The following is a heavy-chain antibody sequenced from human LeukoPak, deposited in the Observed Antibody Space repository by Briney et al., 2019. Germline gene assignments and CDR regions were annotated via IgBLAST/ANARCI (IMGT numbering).Heavy chain of an antibody. J-gene: IGHJ5*01. D-gene: IGHD1-1*01. CDR2: IKQDGSER. Sequence: GGSLRLSCVASGFTFTNYWMNWVRQAPGKGPEWVANIKQDGSERYYVDSVKGRFTISRDNAKNSLYLQMDSLRAEDTAIYYCASGMTVGANWFDSWGQGTLVTVSS. V-gene: IGHV3-7*01. CDR3: ASGMTVGANWFDS. CDR1: GFTFTNYW.